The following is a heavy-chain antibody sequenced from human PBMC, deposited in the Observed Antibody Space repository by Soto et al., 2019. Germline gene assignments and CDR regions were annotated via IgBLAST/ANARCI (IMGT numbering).Heavy chain of an antibody. Sequence: QVQLQESGPGLVKPSQTLSLTCTVSGGSISSGGYYWRWIRQHPGKGLEWIGYIYYSGSTYYNPSLKSRVTISVDTSKNQFSLKMSSVNAADTAVYYCARAGGYDSSFDIWGQGTMVTVSS. CDR2: IYYSGST. CDR1: GGSISSGGYY. D-gene: IGHD5-12*01. J-gene: IGHJ3*02. V-gene: IGHV4-31*03. CDR3: ARAGGYDSSFDI.